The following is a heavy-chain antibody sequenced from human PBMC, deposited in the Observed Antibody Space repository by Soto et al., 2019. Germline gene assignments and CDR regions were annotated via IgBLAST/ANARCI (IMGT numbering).Heavy chain of an antibody. CDR2: INHSGST. D-gene: IGHD3-16*01. J-gene: IGHJ6*02. V-gene: IGHV4-34*01. CDR3: ARVRRGWGDMDV. CDR1: GGSFSGYY. Sequence: QVQLQQWGAGLLKPSETLSLTCAVYGGSFSGYYWSWIRQPPGKGLEWIGEINHSGSTNYNPSLTSRVTISVDTSKHQFSLKLSSVTAADTAVYYCARVRRGWGDMDVWGQGTTVTVSS.